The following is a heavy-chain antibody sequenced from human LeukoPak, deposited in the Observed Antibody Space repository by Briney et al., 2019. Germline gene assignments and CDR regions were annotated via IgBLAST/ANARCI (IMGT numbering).Heavy chain of an antibody. CDR3: ARERPSSIAAPFDY. V-gene: IGHV1-2*02. CDR2: INPNSGGT. J-gene: IGHJ4*02. D-gene: IGHD6-6*01. Sequence: ASVKVSCKASGYTFTSYYMHWVRQAPGQGLEWMGWINPNSGGTNYARKFQGRVTMTRDTSISTAYMELSRLRSDDTAVYYCARERPSSIAAPFDYWGQGTLVTVSS. CDR1: GYTFTSYY.